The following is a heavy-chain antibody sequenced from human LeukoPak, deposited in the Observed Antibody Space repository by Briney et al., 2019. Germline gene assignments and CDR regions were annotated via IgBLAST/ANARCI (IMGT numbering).Heavy chain of an antibody. CDR3: ARFGVSVAVPQAFDY. D-gene: IGHD3-3*01. CDR1: GFTFSSYS. V-gene: IGHV3-21*01. Sequence: GGPLRLSCAASGFTFSSYSMNWVRQAPGKGLEWVSSISSSSSYIYYADSVKGRFTISRDNAKNSLYLQMNSLRAEDTAVYYCARFGVSVAVPQAFDYWGQGTLVTVSS. CDR2: ISSSSSYI. J-gene: IGHJ4*02.